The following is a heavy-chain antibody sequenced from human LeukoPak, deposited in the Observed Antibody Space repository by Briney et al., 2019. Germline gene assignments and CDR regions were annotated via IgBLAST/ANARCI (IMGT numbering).Heavy chain of an antibody. V-gene: IGHV3-48*03. CDR3: ARAYAGTLFY. CDR1: GFTFSFYD. J-gene: IGHJ4*02. Sequence: GGSLRLSCAASGFTFSFYDMHWVRQAPGKGLEWVSYISSSGTTIYYADSVKGRFTISRDNAKNSLYLQMNSLRAEDTAVYYCARAYAGTLFYWGQGTLVTVSS. D-gene: IGHD4-23*01. CDR2: ISSSGTTI.